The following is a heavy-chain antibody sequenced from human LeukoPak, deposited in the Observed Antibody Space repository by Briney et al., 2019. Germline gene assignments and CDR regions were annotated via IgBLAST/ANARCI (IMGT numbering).Heavy chain of an antibody. CDR2: IEPDGSNK. D-gene: IGHD6-13*01. CDR1: GFTFRSHT. Sequence: GGSLRLSCAPSGFTFRSHTMHWVRQAPGKGLEWVAVIEPDGSNKYHADSVKGRFTISRDNSKNTLYLQMNSLRAEDTAVYYCAKEYKYSNSWVFDYWGQGTLVTVSS. CDR3: AKEYKYSNSWVFDY. J-gene: IGHJ4*02. V-gene: IGHV3-30-3*01.